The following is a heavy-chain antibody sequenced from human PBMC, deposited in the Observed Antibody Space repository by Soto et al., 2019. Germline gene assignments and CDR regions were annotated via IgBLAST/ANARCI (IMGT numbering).Heavy chain of an antibody. CDR3: ASSPRLYGDYADPGRTESFQH. CDR1: GGSISSDY. Sequence: SETLSLTCTVSGGSISSDYWSWIRQPPGKGLGWSGYIYYSGSTNYNPSLKRRVTISVDTSQNQFSLKLSSVTAADTAVYSCASSPRLYGDYADPGRTESFQHWGQGTLVTVSS. V-gene: IGHV4-59*01. CDR2: IYYSGST. J-gene: IGHJ1*01. D-gene: IGHD4-17*01.